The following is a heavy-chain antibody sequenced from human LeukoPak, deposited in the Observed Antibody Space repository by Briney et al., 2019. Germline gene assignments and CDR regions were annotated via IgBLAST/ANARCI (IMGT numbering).Heavy chain of an antibody. CDR2: IRGKAYDETT. D-gene: IGHD4-17*01. Sequence: GGSLRLSCTISGFTSVDYALSWFRQAPGKGLEWVGFIRGKAYDETTDYAASVKGRFTISRDDSKSIAYLQMNSLRSGDTARYYCTKVNNGYYAYYFDHWGQGTLVTVSS. CDR1: GFTSVDYA. CDR3: TKVNNGYYAYYFDH. J-gene: IGHJ4*02. V-gene: IGHV3-49*03.